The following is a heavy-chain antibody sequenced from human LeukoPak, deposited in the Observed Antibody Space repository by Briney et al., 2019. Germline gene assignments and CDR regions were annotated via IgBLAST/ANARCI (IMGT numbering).Heavy chain of an antibody. D-gene: IGHD3-3*01. CDR2: INPNSGGT. J-gene: IGHJ4*02. CDR1: GYTFTGYY. Sequence: ASVKVSCKASGYTFTGYYMHWVRQAPGQGLEWMGWINPNSGGTNYAQKFQGRVTMTRDTSISTAYMELSRLRSDDTAVYYCARDPYYDFWSGYNPTHPYFDYWGQGTLVTVSS. CDR3: ARDPYYDFWSGYNPTHPYFDY. V-gene: IGHV1-2*02.